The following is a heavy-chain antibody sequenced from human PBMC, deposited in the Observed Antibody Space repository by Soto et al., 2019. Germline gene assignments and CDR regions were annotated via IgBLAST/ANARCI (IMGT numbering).Heavy chain of an antibody. Sequence: PSETLSLTCTVSRVSMSDYFWSWIRQPPGKGLEWIGEIYHSGSTSYNPSLKTRVTISVDNSKNQFSLKLSSVTAADTAVYYCARDAPPREVTGLDYWGQGTLVTVS. CDR1: RVSMSDYF. CDR3: ARDAPPREVTGLDY. CDR2: IYHSGST. D-gene: IGHD2-21*02. V-gene: IGHV4-59*12. J-gene: IGHJ4*02.